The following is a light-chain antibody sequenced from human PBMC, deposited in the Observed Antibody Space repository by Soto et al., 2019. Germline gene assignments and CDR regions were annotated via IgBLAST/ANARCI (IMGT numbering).Light chain of an antibody. CDR2: GAS. Sequence: EIVLTQSPGTLSLSPGERATLSCRASQSVSSNYVAWYQQKPGQAPRLLIHGASSRATGIPDRFSGSGSGTDFALTFSRLVAEDFAVYYCHQYGNAPLTFGQGTKVEIK. V-gene: IGKV3-20*01. CDR3: HQYGNAPLT. CDR1: QSVSSNY. J-gene: IGKJ1*01.